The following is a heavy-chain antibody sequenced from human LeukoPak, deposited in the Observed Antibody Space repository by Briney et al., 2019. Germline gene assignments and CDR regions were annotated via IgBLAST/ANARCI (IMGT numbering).Heavy chain of an antibody. D-gene: IGHD1-20*01. CDR3: ARDVITGTVDY. CDR1: GYSISSGYY. CDR2: IYHSGST. J-gene: IGHJ4*02. Sequence: SETLSLTCTVSGYSISSGYYWGWIRQPPGKGLEWIGSIYHSGSTYYNPSLKSRVTISVDTSKNQFSLKLSSVTAADTAVYYCARDVITGTVDYWGQGTLVTVSS. V-gene: IGHV4-38-2*02.